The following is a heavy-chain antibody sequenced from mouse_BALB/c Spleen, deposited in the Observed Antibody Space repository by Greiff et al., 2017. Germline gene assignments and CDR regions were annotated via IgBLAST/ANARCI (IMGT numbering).Heavy chain of an antibody. CDR1: GYSFTSDY. D-gene: IGHD1-1*01. CDR2: IDPFNGGT. CDR3: ARCYYGSSYHVDY. V-gene: IGHV1S135*01. Sequence: VQLQQSAPELMKPGASVKISCKASGYSFTSDYMHWVKQSHGKSLEWIGYIDPFNGGTSYNQKFKGKATLTVDKSSSTAYMHLSSLTSEDSAVYYYARCYYGSSYHVDYWGQGTTLTVSS. J-gene: IGHJ2*01.